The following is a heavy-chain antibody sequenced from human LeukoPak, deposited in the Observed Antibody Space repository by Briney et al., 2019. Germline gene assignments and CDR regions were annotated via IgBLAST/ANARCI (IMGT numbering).Heavy chain of an antibody. Sequence: SGGSLRLSCAASGFTFSSYAMSWVRQAPGKGLEWVSALSGSGGSTFYADSVKGRFTISRDNSKNTLYLQMNSLRAEDTAVYYCATRIAAGLDYWGQGTLVTVSS. CDR2: LSGSGGST. D-gene: IGHD6-6*01. CDR1: GFTFSSYA. V-gene: IGHV3-23*01. J-gene: IGHJ4*02. CDR3: ATRIAAGLDY.